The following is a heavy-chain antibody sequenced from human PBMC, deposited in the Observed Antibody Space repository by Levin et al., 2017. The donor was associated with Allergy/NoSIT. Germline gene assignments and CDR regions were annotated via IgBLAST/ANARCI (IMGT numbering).Heavy chain of an antibody. Sequence: GGSLRLSCAASGFTLRSYSMNWVRQAPGKGREWVSYISSTSSTIYYADSVEGRFTIFRDNAKNSLYLQMNSLRAEDTAVYYCARDIVAVGTGASWYYYGLDGWGQGTTVTVSS. J-gene: IGHJ6*02. D-gene: IGHD6-13*01. V-gene: IGHV3-48*01. CDR1: GFTLRSYS. CDR3: ARDIVAVGTGASWYYYGLDG. CDR2: ISSTSSTI.